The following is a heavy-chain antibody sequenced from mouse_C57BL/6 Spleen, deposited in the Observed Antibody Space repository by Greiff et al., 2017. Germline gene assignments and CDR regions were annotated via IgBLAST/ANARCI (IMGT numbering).Heavy chain of an antibody. CDR3: ARSGSSYEYFDV. Sequence: VQLQQSGAELAKPGASVKLSCKASGYTFTSYWMHWVKQRPGQGLEWIGYINPSSGYTKYNQKFKDKDTLTADKSSSTAYMQLSSLTYEDSAVYYCARSGSSYEYFDVWGTGTTVTVSS. J-gene: IGHJ1*03. CDR2: INPSSGYT. CDR1: GYTFTSYW. D-gene: IGHD1-1*01. V-gene: IGHV1-7*01.